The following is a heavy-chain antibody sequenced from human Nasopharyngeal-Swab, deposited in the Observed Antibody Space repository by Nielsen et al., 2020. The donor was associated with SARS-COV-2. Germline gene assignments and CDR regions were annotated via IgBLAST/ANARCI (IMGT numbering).Heavy chain of an antibody. J-gene: IGHJ6*03. V-gene: IGHV4-4*02. Sequence: SETLSLTCDVSGDSIRFSNWWSWVRQPPGKGLEWIGEVYYNGNTNYNPSPKSRLTILVDTSKNQFSLKLSSVTAADTAVYYCAGLRGDFWSGYGIDYYYYMDVWGKGTTVTVSS. CDR3: AGLRGDFWSGYGIDYYYYMDV. D-gene: IGHD3-3*01. CDR2: VYYNGNT. CDR1: GDSIRFSNW.